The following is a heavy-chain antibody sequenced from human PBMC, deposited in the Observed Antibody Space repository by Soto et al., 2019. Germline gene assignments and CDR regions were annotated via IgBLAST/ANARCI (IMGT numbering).Heavy chain of an antibody. J-gene: IGHJ5*02. V-gene: IGHV4-39*01. CDR3: ARTNYGDDVWFDP. Sequence: LQTMRVTCTVSDGNISSSDDHWGWIRQPPGKGLEWIGNIYYSGSSYYNPSLKSRVTISVDTSKNQFSLKLTSVTAADTAVYYCARTNYGDDVWFDPWGRGTLVTVSS. CDR2: IYYSGSS. CDR1: DGNISSSDDH. D-gene: IGHD4-17*01.